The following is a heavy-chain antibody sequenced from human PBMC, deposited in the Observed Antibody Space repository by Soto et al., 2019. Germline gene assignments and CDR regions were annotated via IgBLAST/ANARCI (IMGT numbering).Heavy chain of an antibody. J-gene: IGHJ6*02. CDR3: ARDSYDILTGPYYYGMDV. V-gene: IGHV3-33*01. D-gene: IGHD3-9*01. CDR2: IWYDGSNK. CDR1: GFTFSSYG. Sequence: PGGSLRLSCAASGFTFSSYGMHWVRQAPGKGLEWVAVIWYDGSNKYYADSVKGRFTISRDNSKNTLYLQMNSLRAEDTAVYYCARDSYDILTGPYYYGMDVWGQGTTVTVSS.